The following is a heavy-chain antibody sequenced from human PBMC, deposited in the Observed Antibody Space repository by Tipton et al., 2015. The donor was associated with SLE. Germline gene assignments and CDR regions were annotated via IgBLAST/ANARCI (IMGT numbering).Heavy chain of an antibody. CDR1: GGSISSGGYY. CDR2: ISYGGNT. D-gene: IGHD7-27*01. Sequence: TLSLTCTVSGGSISSGGYYWGWIRQPPGEGLEWIGTISYGGNTYYNPSLKTPVTISVDTSKNQFSLKLGSVTAADTAVYYCARRGTGGRSYDYWGQGTLVTVSS. J-gene: IGHJ4*02. V-gene: IGHV4-39*01. CDR3: ARRGTGGRSYDY.